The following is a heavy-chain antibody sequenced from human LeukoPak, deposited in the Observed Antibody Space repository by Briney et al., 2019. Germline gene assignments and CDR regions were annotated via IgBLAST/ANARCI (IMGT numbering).Heavy chain of an antibody. CDR3: ARDFDGSGNNWFDP. CDR1: GFTFSDYY. V-gene: IGHV3-11*04. D-gene: IGHD3-10*01. CDR2: ISSSSSTI. J-gene: IGHJ5*02. Sequence: GGSLRLSCAASGFTFSDYYMSWIRQAPGKGLEWVSYISSSSSTIYYADSVKGRFTISRDNAKNSLYLQMNSLRAEDTAVYYCARDFDGSGNNWFDPWGQGTLVTVSS.